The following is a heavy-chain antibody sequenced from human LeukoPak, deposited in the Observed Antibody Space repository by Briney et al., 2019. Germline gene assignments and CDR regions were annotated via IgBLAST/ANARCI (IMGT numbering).Heavy chain of an antibody. V-gene: IGHV4-30-4*01. CDR1: GGSISSGDYY. CDR3: ARAQKNYYYGMDV. J-gene: IGHJ6*02. Sequence: SETLSLTCTVSGGSISSGDYYWSWIRQPPGKGLEWIGYIYYSGTTYYNPSLKSQVTISVDTSKNQFSLKVSSVTAADTAVYYCARAQKNYYYGMDVWGQGTTVTVSS. CDR2: IYYSGTT.